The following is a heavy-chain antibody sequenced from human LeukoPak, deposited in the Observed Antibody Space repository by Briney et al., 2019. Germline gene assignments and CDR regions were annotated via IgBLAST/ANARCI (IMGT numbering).Heavy chain of an antibody. Sequence: GASVKVSCKASGYTFTSYAMHWVRQAPGQGLEWMGWINAGNGNTKYSQKFQGRVTITRDTSISTAYMELSRLRSDDTAVYYCARGRRIRIWFGELLDYWGQGTLVTVSS. D-gene: IGHD3-10*01. CDR3: ARGRRIRIWFGELLDY. CDR1: GYTFTSYA. CDR2: INAGNGNT. V-gene: IGHV1-3*01. J-gene: IGHJ4*02.